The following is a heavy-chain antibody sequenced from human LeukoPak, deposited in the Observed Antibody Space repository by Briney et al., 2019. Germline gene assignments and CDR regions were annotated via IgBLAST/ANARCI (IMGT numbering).Heavy chain of an antibody. CDR2: MYYTGNT. Sequence: SETLSLTCTVSGDSISNSSTYYWVWLRQPPGKGLEWIGSMYYTGNTYYNPSLKSRVAISVDMSKNQFSLKLNSVTAADTAVYYCARQAAGNYFGSGSYYPWGQGTLVAVSS. V-gene: IGHV4-39*01. D-gene: IGHD3-10*01. CDR3: ARQAAGNYFGSGSYYP. J-gene: IGHJ5*02. CDR1: GDSISNSSTYY.